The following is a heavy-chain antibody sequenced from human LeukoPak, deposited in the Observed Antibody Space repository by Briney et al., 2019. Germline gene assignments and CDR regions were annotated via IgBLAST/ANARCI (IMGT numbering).Heavy chain of an antibody. CDR3: AKSFGRLWPMDG. J-gene: IGHJ6*01. Sequence: GGSLRLSCVASGFTFSIYVISGVRQAPGRGLEWVSAISGSGNNTYYADSVKGRFTISRDNSKNTLYLQMNSLRAEDTAVYYCAKSFGRLWPMDGWGKGTTGTVSS. CDR1: GFTFSIYV. D-gene: IGHD2-21*01. V-gene: IGHV3-23*01. CDR2: ISGSGNNT.